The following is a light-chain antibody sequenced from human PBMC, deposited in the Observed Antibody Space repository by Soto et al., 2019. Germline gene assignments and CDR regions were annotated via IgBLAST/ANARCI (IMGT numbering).Light chain of an antibody. CDR1: QSVSSY. Sequence: EISFTQSPTPLSFSPRERATLSCRDSQSVSSYFAWYQQKPGQAPRLLIYGASSRATGIPDRFSGSGSGTDFTLTISRLEPEDFAVYYCQQYGSSGRTFGQGTKVDIK. CDR3: QQYGSSGRT. CDR2: GAS. J-gene: IGKJ1*01. V-gene: IGKV3-20*01.